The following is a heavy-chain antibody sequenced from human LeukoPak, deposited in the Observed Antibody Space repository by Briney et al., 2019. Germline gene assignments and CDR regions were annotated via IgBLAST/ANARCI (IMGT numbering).Heavy chain of an antibody. D-gene: IGHD2-21*01. CDR3: AKAQMGIGAFDI. J-gene: IGHJ3*02. V-gene: IGHV3-23*01. CDR1: GFTFSSYD. Sequence: SGGSLRLSCAASGFTFSSYDMSWVRQAPGKGLEWVSAISGSGGDTYYADSVKGRFTISRDNSKNTLYLQMNSLRDEDTAVYYCAKAQMGIGAFDIWGQGTMVTVSS. CDR2: ISGSGGDT.